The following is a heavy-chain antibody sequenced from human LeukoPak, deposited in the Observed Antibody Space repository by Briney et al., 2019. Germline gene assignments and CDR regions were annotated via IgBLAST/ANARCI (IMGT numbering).Heavy chain of an antibody. V-gene: IGHV4-34*01. CDR1: GGSFSGYS. CDR2: INHSGST. Sequence: SQTLSLTFSVYGGSFSGYSWSWIRQPPGMWLPRIGEINHSGSTNYNPSPKSRATISVDTSKSQFSLKLSSVTAADTAVYYCAREVLGDIVVSPGDYYYGMDVWGKGTTVTVSS. D-gene: IGHD2-2*01. CDR3: AREVLGDIVVSPGDYYYGMDV. J-gene: IGHJ6*04.